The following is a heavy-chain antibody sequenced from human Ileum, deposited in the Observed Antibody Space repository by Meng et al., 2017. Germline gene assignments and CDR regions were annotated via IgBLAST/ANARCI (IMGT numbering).Heavy chain of an antibody. Sequence: GESLKISCAASGFTVSSNYMSWVRQAPGKGLEWVSVIYSGGSTYYADYVKGRFTISRDNSENTLYLQMNSLRAEDTAVYYCARDRTYDSSGYFYNHFDYWGQGTLVTVSS. CDR2: IYSGGST. CDR3: ARDRTYDSSGYFYNHFDY. J-gene: IGHJ4*02. CDR1: GFTVSSNY. V-gene: IGHV3-66*02. D-gene: IGHD3-22*01.